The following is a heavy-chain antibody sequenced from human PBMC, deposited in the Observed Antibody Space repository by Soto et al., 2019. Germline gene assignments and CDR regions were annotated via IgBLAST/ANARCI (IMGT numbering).Heavy chain of an antibody. CDR3: ARSVPAAPFDI. V-gene: IGHV3-21*01. Sequence: EVQLVESGGGLVKPGGSLRLSCAASGFTFSSYSMNWVRQAPGKGLEWVSSISSSSDYIFYADSVKGRFTISRDNAKNSLYLQMNSLRAEDTAVYYCARSVPAAPFDIWVQGTMVIVSS. CDR1: GFTFSSYS. CDR2: ISSSSDYI. D-gene: IGHD2-2*01. J-gene: IGHJ3*02.